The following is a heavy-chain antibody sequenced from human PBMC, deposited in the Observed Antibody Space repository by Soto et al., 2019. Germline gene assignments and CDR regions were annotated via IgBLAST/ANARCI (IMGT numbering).Heavy chain of an antibody. Sequence: PSETLSLTCTVSGGSISGYYWSWIRQSPGKGLECIGYISYSGSTNYNPSLKSRVTTSLDTSKHQFSLKLSSVTAADTAVYYCASLNFDILTGYYAFDLWGQGTMVTVSS. CDR1: GGSISGYY. CDR3: ASLNFDILTGYYAFDL. J-gene: IGHJ3*01. CDR2: ISYSGST. D-gene: IGHD3-9*01. V-gene: IGHV4-59*08.